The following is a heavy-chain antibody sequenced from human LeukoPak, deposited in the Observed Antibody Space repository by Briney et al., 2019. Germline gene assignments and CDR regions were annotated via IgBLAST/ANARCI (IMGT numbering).Heavy chain of an antibody. Sequence: GGSLSLSCAASGFTFRGYWLHWVRHPPGKGLVWVSRISSDGSPTIYADSVKGRFTISRDNAKNSLFLQMNSLRVEDTAVYYCARDLYEVTEPLVDYWGQGTLVTVSS. CDR1: GFTFRGYW. CDR3: ARDLYEVTEPLVDY. D-gene: IGHD2-21*02. J-gene: IGHJ4*02. CDR2: ISSDGSPT. V-gene: IGHV3-74*01.